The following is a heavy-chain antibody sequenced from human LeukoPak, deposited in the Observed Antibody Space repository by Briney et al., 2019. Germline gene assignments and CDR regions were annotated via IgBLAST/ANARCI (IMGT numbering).Heavy chain of an antibody. Sequence: NRSETLSLTCAVYGGSFSGYYWSWIRQPPGKGLEWIGEINHSGNTNYNPSLKSRVTISVDTSKNQFSLKLSSVTAADTAVYYCARLATGDYWGQGTLVTVSS. CDR3: ARLATGDY. J-gene: IGHJ4*02. CDR2: INHSGNT. D-gene: IGHD5-12*01. CDR1: GGSFSGYY. V-gene: IGHV4-34*01.